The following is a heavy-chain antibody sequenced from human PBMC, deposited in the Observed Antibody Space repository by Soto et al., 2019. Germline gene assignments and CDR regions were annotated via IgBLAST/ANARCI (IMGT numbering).Heavy chain of an antibody. Sequence: EVQLVESGGGLVKPGGSLRLSCAASGFTFSSYSMNWVRQAPGKGLEWVSSISSSSSYIYYADSVKGRFTISRDNAKNSLYLQMNSLRAEDTAVYYCARDPHIVVVVAATLAPWYFDRWGRGTLVTVSS. J-gene: IGHJ2*01. CDR3: ARDPHIVVVVAATLAPWYFDR. CDR2: ISSSSSYI. V-gene: IGHV3-21*01. CDR1: GFTFSSYS. D-gene: IGHD2-15*01.